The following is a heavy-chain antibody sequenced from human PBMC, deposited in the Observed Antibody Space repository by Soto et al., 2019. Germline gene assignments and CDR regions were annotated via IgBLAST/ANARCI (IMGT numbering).Heavy chain of an antibody. CDR3: ASGGIXAARNLDY. J-gene: IGHJ4*02. CDR2: TYYRSKWSA. Sequence: SQTLSLTCAISGDSVSSNSVSWNWIRQSPSRGLEWLGRTYYRSKWSADYAVSVKSRITINPDTSNNQFALQLNSVTAEDTAVYYCASGGIXAARNLDYWGQGTLVTVSS. CDR1: GDSVSSNSVS. V-gene: IGHV6-1*01. D-gene: IGHD6-13*01.